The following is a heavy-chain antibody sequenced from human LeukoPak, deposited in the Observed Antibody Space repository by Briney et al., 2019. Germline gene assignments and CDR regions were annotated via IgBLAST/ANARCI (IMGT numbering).Heavy chain of an antibody. V-gene: IGHV4-59*01. CDR3: AREDPQTTVPEGMDV. D-gene: IGHD4-17*01. CDR2: IYYSGTT. J-gene: IGHJ6*02. CDR1: GDSISYYY. Sequence: SETLSLTCTVSGDSISYYYWSWIRQSPGKGLEWIGYIYYSGTTNYNPSLKSRVTISVDTSKNQFSLQLRSVTAADTAVYYCAREDPQTTVPEGMDVWGQGTTVTVSS.